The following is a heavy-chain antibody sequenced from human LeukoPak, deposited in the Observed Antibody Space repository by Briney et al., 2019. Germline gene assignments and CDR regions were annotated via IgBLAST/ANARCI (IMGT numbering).Heavy chain of an antibody. CDR1: GGSITKNGYY. V-gene: IGHV4-39*07. Sequence: SETLSLTCSVSGGSITKNGYYWGWIRQSPETGLEWIGSMHYSGSTYYNPSLNSRVTISVDTSKNQFSLKLTSVTAADTAVYYCAREVTWFGEFSSYYFDYWGQGTLVTVSS. J-gene: IGHJ4*02. CDR3: AREVTWFGEFSSYYFDY. D-gene: IGHD3-10*01. CDR2: MHYSGST.